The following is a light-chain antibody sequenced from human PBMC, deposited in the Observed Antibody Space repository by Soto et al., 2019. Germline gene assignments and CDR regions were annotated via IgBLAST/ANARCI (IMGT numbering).Light chain of an antibody. V-gene: IGKV1-5*03. CDR3: QQYSSDST. CDR1: QSINNW. CDR2: RAS. J-gene: IGKJ1*01. Sequence: DIRMTQSPSTLSASVGDRVTITCRASQSINNWLAWYQQKPGKAPKILIYRASSLEKGVPSRFSGRGSGTEFIFTITSLQPDDFANYYCQQYSSDSTFGQGTKVEIK.